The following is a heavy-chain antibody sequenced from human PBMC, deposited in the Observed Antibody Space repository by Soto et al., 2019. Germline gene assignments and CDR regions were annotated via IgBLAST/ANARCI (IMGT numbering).Heavy chain of an antibody. J-gene: IGHJ6*02. CDR2: IYYSGST. Sequence: SETLSLTCTVSGGSISSSSYYWGWIRQPPGKGLEWIGSIYYSGSTYYNPSLKSRVTISVDTSKNQFSLKLSSVTAADTAVYYCARHEQLVPGMDAWGQGTTVTVSS. CDR3: ARHEQLVPGMDA. CDR1: GGSISSSSYY. D-gene: IGHD6-6*01. V-gene: IGHV4-39*01.